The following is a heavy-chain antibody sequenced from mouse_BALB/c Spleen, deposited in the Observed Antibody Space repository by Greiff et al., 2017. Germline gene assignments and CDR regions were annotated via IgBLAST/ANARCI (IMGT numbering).Heavy chain of an antibody. Sequence: QVQLKQSGAELVRPGTSVKVSCKASGYAFTNYLIEWVKQRPGQGLEWIGVINPGSGGTNYNEKFKGKATLTADKSSSTAYMQLSSLTSDDSAVYFCARTGTRPYFDYWGQGTTLTVSS. CDR1: GYAFTNYL. CDR2: INPGSGGT. J-gene: IGHJ2*01. CDR3: ARTGTRPYFDY. D-gene: IGHD4-1*01. V-gene: IGHV1-54*01.